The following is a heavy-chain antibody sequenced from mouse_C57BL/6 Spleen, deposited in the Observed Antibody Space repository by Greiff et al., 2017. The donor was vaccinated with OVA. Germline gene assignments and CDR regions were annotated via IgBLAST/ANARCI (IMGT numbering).Heavy chain of an antibody. CDR1: GFTFSDYY. J-gene: IGHJ4*01. V-gene: IGHV5-16*01. Sequence: EVQVVESEGGLVQPGSSMKLSCTASGFTFSDYYMAWVRQVPEKGLEWVANINYDGSSTYYLDSLKSRFIISRDNAKNILYLQMSSLKSEDTATYYCARVPDYYAMDYWGQGTSVTVSS. CDR3: ARVPDYYAMDY. CDR2: INYDGSST.